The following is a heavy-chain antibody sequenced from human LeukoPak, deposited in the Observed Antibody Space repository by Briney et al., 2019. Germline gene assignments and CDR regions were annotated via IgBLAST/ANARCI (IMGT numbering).Heavy chain of an antibody. CDR3: ARRAVAPDAFDI. J-gene: IGHJ3*02. Sequence: SETLSLTCTVSGGSISSSSYYWGWIRQPPGKGLEWIGSIYYSGSTYYNPSLKSRVTISVDTSKNQFSLKLSSVTAADTAVYYRARRAVAPDAFDIWGQGTMVTVSS. D-gene: IGHD6-19*01. CDR1: GGSISSSSYY. CDR2: IYYSGST. V-gene: IGHV4-39*01.